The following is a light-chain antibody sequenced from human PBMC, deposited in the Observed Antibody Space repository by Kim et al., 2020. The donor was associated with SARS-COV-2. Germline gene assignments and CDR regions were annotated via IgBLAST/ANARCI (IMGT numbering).Light chain of an antibody. J-gene: IGKJ3*01. CDR2: EAS. CDR3: QHFNKWPQFT. V-gene: IGKV3-15*01. Sequence: IMLTQSPATLSVSPGERVTLSCRASQSVGSNLAWYQQKPGQAPRLLIFEASTRAAGIPARFSGSGSGRDFTLTISSLQSEDFAVYYCQHFNKWPQFTFGPGTKVDIK. CDR1: QSVGSN.